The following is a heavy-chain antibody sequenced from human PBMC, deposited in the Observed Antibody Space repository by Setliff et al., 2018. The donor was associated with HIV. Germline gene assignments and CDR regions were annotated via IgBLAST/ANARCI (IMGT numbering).Heavy chain of an antibody. D-gene: IGHD3-10*01. CDR3: ASFYGDYGY. CDR1: GFNFDDYA. Sequence: GGSLRLSCAASGFNFDDYAMHWGRQVPGKGPEWVSGITWNSGTIAYADSVKGRFTVSRDNANNLLFLQMNNLRDEDTAVYYCASFYGDYGYWGHGTQVTVSS. V-gene: IGHV3-9*01. J-gene: IGHJ4*01. CDR2: ITWNSGTI.